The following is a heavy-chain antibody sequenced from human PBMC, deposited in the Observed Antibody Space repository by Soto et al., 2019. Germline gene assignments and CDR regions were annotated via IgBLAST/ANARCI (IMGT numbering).Heavy chain of an antibody. CDR2: IGPAGDT. Sequence: GGSLRLSCAASGFTFTNYDMHWVRQVTGEGLEWVSGIGPAGDTYYLGSVKGRFTISRENAKNSLYLQMNSLRAGDTAVYYCARGRYINSAGPFDIWGQGTMVTVSS. D-gene: IGHD4-4*01. V-gene: IGHV3-13*01. J-gene: IGHJ3*02. CDR1: GFTFTNYD. CDR3: ARGRYINSAGPFDI.